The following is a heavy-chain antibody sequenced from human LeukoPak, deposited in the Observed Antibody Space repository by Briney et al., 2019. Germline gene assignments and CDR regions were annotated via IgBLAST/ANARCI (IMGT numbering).Heavy chain of an antibody. CDR3: TTDRYYDNSELQFQH. CDR1: GFTFSDYY. Sequence: TTGGSLRLSCAASGFTFSDYYMSWIRQAPGKGLEWVGRIKSKTDGGTTDYAAPVKGRFTISRDDSKNTLYLQMDSLKIEDTAVYYCTTDRYYDNSELQFQHWGQGTLVTVSS. CDR2: IKSKTDGGTT. D-gene: IGHD3-22*01. V-gene: IGHV3-15*01. J-gene: IGHJ1*01.